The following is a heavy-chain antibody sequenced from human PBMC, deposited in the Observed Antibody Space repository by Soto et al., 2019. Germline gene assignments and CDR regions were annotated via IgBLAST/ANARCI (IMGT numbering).Heavy chain of an antibody. V-gene: IGHV1-2*04. CDR1: GYTFTGYY. CDR3: ARDQFGILTGYSHDAFDI. Sequence: ASVKLSCKASGYTFTGYYMHWVRQAPGQGLEWMGWINPNSGGTNYAQKFQGWVTMTRDTSISTAYMELSRLRSDDTAVYYCARDQFGILTGYSHDAFDIWGQGTMVTVSS. D-gene: IGHD3-9*01. CDR2: INPNSGGT. J-gene: IGHJ3*02.